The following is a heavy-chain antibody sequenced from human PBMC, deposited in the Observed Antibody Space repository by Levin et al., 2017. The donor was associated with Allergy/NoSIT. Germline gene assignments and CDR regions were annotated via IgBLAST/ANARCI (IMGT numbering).Heavy chain of an antibody. CDR1: GGSITNSY. J-gene: IGHJ6*02. CDR2: IYYSGST. D-gene: IGHD6-13*01. Sequence: SQTLSLTCTVSGGSITNSYWSWIRQPPGKGLEWIGYIYYSGSTNYNPSLKSRVTISVDTSKNQFSLKLSSVTAADSAVYYCARDRTIAAAGGGHYYYGMDVWGQGTTVTVSS. CDR3: ARDRTIAAAGGGHYYYGMDV. V-gene: IGHV4-59*01.